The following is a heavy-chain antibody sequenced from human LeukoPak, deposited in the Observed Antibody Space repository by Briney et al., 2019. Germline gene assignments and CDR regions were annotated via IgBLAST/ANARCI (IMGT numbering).Heavy chain of an antibody. J-gene: IGHJ3*02. V-gene: IGHV3-53*01. D-gene: IGHD6-19*01. CDR1: GFTFSNYA. Sequence: GGSLRLSCAASGFTFSNYAMSWVRQAPGKGLEWVSVIYSGGSTYYADSVKGRFTISRDNSKNTLYLQMNSLRAEDTAVYYCAREFRQWAFDIWGQGTMVTVSS. CDR3: AREFRQWAFDI. CDR2: IYSGGST.